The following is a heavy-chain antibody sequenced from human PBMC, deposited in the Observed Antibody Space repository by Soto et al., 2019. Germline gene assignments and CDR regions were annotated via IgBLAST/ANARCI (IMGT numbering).Heavy chain of an antibody. CDR2: INPNGGGT. CDR1: GYEFINHY. Sequence: GASVKVSCKASGYEFINHYMHWVRQVPGVGLEWMGIINPNGGGTDYSQKFQGRVTMTRDTSANTVHMELSSLRSEDTGVYFCARDSSASATSYSFDNWGQGTLVTVSS. D-gene: IGHD6-25*01. V-gene: IGHV1-46*01. CDR3: ARDSSASATSYSFDN. J-gene: IGHJ4*02.